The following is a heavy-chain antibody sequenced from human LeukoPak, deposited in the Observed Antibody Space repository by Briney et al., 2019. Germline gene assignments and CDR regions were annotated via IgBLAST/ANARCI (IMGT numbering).Heavy chain of an antibody. CDR3: AKDTTAWWYHRAYMNV. D-gene: IGHD2-15*01. V-gene: IGHV3-23*01. J-gene: IGHJ6*03. Sequence: GGSLRLSCAASGFTFSSYAMSWVRQAPGKGLEWVSAISGSGGSTYYADSVKGRFTISRDNSKNTLYLQMNSLRAEDTAVYFCAKDTTAWWYHRAYMNVWGKGTTVTVSS. CDR1: GFTFSSYA. CDR2: ISGSGGST.